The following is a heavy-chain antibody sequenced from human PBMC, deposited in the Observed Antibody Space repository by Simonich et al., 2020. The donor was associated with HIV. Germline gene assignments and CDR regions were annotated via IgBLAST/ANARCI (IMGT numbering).Heavy chain of an antibody. CDR1: GFTFISYV. CDR2: MSSSGANT. Sequence: EVQLLESGGGLVQPGGALRLSCAASGFTFISYVMSWVRQAPGKGLEGVSTMSSSGANTFYADSIKGRFTISRDNAKNSLYLQMNSLRVEDMALYYCAKEGPDAFDIWGQGTMVTVSS. V-gene: IGHV3-23*01. CDR3: AKEGPDAFDI. J-gene: IGHJ3*02.